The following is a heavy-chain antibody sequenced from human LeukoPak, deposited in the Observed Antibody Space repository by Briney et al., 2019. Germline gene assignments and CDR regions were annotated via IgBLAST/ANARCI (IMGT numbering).Heavy chain of an antibody. CDR1: GGSFSGYY. CDR2: INHSGST. Sequence: SXTLSLTCAVYGGSFSGYYWRWIRQPPGKGLEWIGEINHSGSTNYNPSLKSRVTISVDTSKNQFSLKLSSVTAADTAVYYCARRTAAGTVFGYWGQGTLVTVSS. CDR3: ARRTAAGTVFGY. D-gene: IGHD6-13*01. V-gene: IGHV4-34*01. J-gene: IGHJ4*02.